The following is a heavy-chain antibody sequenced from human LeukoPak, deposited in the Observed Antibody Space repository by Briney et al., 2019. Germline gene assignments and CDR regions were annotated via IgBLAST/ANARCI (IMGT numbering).Heavy chain of an antibody. CDR3: AREVGYSFDWLDP. J-gene: IGHJ5*02. D-gene: IGHD2-21*01. Sequence: GGSLRLSCAASGFTFSSYWMHWVRQAPGKGLVWVSRINSDGSSISYADSVKGRFTISRDNAKNTLYLQMNSLRAEDTAVYYCAREVGYSFDWLDPWGQGTLVTVSS. CDR1: GFTFSSYW. V-gene: IGHV3-74*01. CDR2: INSDGSSI.